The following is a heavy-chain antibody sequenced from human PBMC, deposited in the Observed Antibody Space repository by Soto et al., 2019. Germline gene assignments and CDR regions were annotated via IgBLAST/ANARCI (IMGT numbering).Heavy chain of an antibody. Sequence: GGSLRLSCAASGFTFSNAWMNWVRQAPGKGLERVGRIKSKTDGGTTDYAAPVKGRFTISRDDSKNTLYLQMNSLKTEDTAVYYCTARDGYKSRPSWGQGTLVTVSS. D-gene: IGHD5-12*01. J-gene: IGHJ5*02. CDR3: TARDGYKSRPS. V-gene: IGHV3-15*07. CDR2: IKSKTDGGTT. CDR1: GFTFSNAW.